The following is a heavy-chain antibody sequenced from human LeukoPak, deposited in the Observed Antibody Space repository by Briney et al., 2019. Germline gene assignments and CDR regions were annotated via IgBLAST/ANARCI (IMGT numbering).Heavy chain of an antibody. V-gene: IGHV4-34*01. J-gene: IGHJ4*02. CDR3: ARKGGWGSYRVLFFDY. CDR1: GGSFSGYY. D-gene: IGHD3-16*02. Sequence: PSETLSLTCAVYGGSFSGYYWSWIRQPPGKGLEWIGEINHSGSTNYNPSLKSQVTISVDTSKNQFSLKLSSVTAADTAVYYCARKGGWGSYRVLFFDYWGQGTLVTVSS. CDR2: INHSGST.